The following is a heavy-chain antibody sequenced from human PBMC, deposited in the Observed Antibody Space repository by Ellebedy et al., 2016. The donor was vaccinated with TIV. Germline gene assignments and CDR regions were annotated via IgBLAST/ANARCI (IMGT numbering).Heavy chain of an antibody. CDR1: GYSFTSYW. V-gene: IGHV5-51*01. Sequence: GESLKISCKGSGYSFTSYWIGWVRQMPGKGLEWMGIIYPGDSDTRYSPSFQGQVTTSADKSISTAYLQWSSLKASDTAMYYCARTDFWSGIGDYFDYWGHGTLVTVSS. D-gene: IGHD3-3*01. J-gene: IGHJ4*01. CDR3: ARTDFWSGIGDYFDY. CDR2: IYPGDSDT.